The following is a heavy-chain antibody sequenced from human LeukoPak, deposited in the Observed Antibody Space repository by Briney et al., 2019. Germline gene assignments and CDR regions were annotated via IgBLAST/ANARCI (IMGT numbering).Heavy chain of an antibody. Sequence: SETLSLTCTVSGGSVSSGSYYWSWIRQPPGKGLEWIGYIYYSGSTNYNPSLKGRVTISVDTSKNQFSLKLSSVTAADTAVYYCARVKKPVGYYYDSSGYYPHFDYWGQGTLVTVSS. CDR1: GGSVSSGSYY. D-gene: IGHD3-22*01. CDR3: ARVKKPVGYYYDSSGYYPHFDY. J-gene: IGHJ4*02. V-gene: IGHV4-61*01. CDR2: IYYSGST.